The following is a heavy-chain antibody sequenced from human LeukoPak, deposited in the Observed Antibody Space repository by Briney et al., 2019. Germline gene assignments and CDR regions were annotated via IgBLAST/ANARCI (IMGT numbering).Heavy chain of an antibody. D-gene: IGHD1-26*01. CDR2: ISWNSGSI. Sequence: PGGSLRLSCAASGFTFDDYAMHWVRHAPGKGLEWVSGISWNSGSIGYADSVKGRFTISRDNAKSSLYLQMNSLRAEDTALYYCAKDIAPIVGATTDGGFDYWGQGTLVTVSS. V-gene: IGHV3-9*01. CDR3: AKDIAPIVGATTDGGFDY. CDR1: GFTFDDYA. J-gene: IGHJ4*02.